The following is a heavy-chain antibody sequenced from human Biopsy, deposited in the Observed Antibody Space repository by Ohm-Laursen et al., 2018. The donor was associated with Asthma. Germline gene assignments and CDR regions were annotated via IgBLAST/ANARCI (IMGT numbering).Heavy chain of an antibody. CDR3: ARQSGQDYGDSSGFDI. V-gene: IGHV3-30*03. CDR1: GLVFSQCG. J-gene: IGHJ3*02. D-gene: IGHD3-22*01. CDR2: VSSDGHNK. Sequence: LSLTCAASGLVFSQCGMHWVRQGPGKGLEWVALVSSDGHNKYYEDSVKGRFTISRDNSRKRLYLQINRLTVEDSAVYFCARQSGQDYGDSSGFDIWGQGTKVAVSS.